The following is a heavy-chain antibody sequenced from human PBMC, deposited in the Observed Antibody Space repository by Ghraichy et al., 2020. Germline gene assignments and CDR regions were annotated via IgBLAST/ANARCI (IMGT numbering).Heavy chain of an antibody. CDR1: GGSISSSSYY. CDR3: ARDGWEPQGWVSFDP. CDR2: IYYSGST. D-gene: IGHD1-26*01. Sequence: SETLSLTCTVSGGSISSSSYYWGWIRQPPGKGLEWIGSIYYSGSTYYNPSLKSRVTISVDTSKNQFSLKLSSVTAADTAVYYCARDGWEPQGWVSFDPWGQGTLVTVSS. J-gene: IGHJ5*02. V-gene: IGHV4-39*07.